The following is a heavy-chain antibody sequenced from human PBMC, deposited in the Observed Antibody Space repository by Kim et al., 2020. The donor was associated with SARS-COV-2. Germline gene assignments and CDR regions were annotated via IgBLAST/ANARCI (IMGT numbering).Heavy chain of an antibody. V-gene: IGHV3-9*01. J-gene: IGHJ5*02. CDR3: AKDGSHYGSGSYYKA. D-gene: IGHD3-10*01. CDR1: GFTFDDYA. CDR2: ISWNSGSI. Sequence: GGSLRPSCAASGFTFDDYAMHWVRQAPGKGLEWVSGISWNSGSIGYADSVKGRFTISRDNAKNSLYLQMNSLRAEDTALYYCAKDGSHYGSGSYYKAWGQGTLVTVSS.